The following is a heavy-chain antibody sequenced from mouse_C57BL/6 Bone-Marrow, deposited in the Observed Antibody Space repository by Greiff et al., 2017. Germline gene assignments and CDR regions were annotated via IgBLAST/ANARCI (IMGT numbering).Heavy chain of an antibody. D-gene: IGHD3-3*01. CDR3: ASGDL. Sequence: VQLQQPGAELVRPGTSVKLSCKASGYTFTSYWMHWVKQRPGQGLEWIGVIAPSDSYTNYNQKFKGKATLTVDTSSSTAYMQLSSLTSEDSAVYYCASGDLWGQGTTLTVSS. V-gene: IGHV1-59*01. CDR1: GYTFTSYW. CDR2: IAPSDSYT. J-gene: IGHJ2*01.